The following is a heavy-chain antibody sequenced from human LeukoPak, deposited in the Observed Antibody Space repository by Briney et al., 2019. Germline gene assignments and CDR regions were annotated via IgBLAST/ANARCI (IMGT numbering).Heavy chain of an antibody. D-gene: IGHD6-19*01. CDR3: ARMSIAVAGYYYYGMDV. CDR2: IYTSGST. J-gene: IGHJ6*02. Sequence: KPSETLSLTCTVSGGSISSYYWSWIRQPAGKGLEWIGRIYTSGSTNYNPSLKSRVTMSVDTSKNQFSLKLSSVTAADTAVYYCARMSIAVAGYYYYGMDVWGQGTTVTVSS. V-gene: IGHV4-4*07. CDR1: GGSISSYY.